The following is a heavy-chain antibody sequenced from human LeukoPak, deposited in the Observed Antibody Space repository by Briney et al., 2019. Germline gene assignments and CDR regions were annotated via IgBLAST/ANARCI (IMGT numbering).Heavy chain of an antibody. Sequence: PGRSLRLSCAASGFTFSSYSMNWVRQAPGKGLEWVSYISSSSSTIYYADSVKGRFTISRDNAKNSLYLQMNSLRAEDTAVYYCARGSRHTTDIVATRGGYYFDYWGQGTLVTVSS. J-gene: IGHJ4*02. CDR3: ARGSRHTTDIVATRGGYYFDY. V-gene: IGHV3-48*01. CDR1: GFTFSSYS. D-gene: IGHD5-12*01. CDR2: ISSSSSTI.